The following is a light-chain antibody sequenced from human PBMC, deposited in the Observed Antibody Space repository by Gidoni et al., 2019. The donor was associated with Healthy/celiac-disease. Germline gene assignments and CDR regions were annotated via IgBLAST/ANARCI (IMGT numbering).Light chain of an antibody. V-gene: IGKV4-1*01. CDR1: QSVLYSSNNKNY. J-gene: IGKJ1*01. CDR2: WAS. CDR3: QQYYTTPWT. Sequence: DIVMTPAPDSVALSLGERATFNCKSGQSVLYSSNNKNYLAWYQQKPGQPPKLLISWASTRESGVPDRFSGSGSGTDFTLTISSLQAEDVAVYYCQQYYTTPWTFGRGTKVEIK.